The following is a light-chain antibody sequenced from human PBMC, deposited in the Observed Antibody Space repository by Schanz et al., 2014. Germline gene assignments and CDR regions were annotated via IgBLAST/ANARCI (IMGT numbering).Light chain of an antibody. J-gene: IGKJ1*01. V-gene: IGKV1-5*01. CDR1: QPIGNL. Sequence: DIQMTQSPSTLSASVGYRVTITCRASQPIGNLLAWYQQKPGKAPNLLIYDASSLEGGVPSRFSGSGSGTEFTLTINGLQPDDFGTYYCQKYNSAPWTFGQGTKVEIK. CDR2: DAS. CDR3: QKYNSAPWT.